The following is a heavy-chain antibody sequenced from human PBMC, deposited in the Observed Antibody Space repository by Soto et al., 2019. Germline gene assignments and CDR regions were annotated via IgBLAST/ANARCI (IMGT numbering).Heavy chain of an antibody. CDR2: IKSSGLHI. V-gene: IGHV3-21*01. J-gene: IGHJ4*02. Sequence: GGSLRLSCATSGFTFSSYTMTWVRQAPGKGLEWVSSIKSSGLHIGYAESVKGRFTISRDNAQNTLYLQMNSLRAEDTALYYCARVGTGAYYFDYWGLGTLVTVSS. D-gene: IGHD7-27*01. CDR3: ARVGTGAYYFDY. CDR1: GFTFSSYT.